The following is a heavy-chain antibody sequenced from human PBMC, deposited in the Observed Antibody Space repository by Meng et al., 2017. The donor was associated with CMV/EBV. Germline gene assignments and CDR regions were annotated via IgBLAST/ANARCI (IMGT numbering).Heavy chain of an antibody. Sequence: SLKISCAASGFTFDDYAMHWVRQAPGKGLEWVSGISWNSGSIGCADSVKGRFTISRDNAKNSLYLQMNSLRAEDTALYYCAKDNARYCSSTSCYRFDYWGQGTLVTVSS. J-gene: IGHJ4*02. D-gene: IGHD2-2*01. CDR3: AKDNARYCSSTSCYRFDY. CDR1: GFTFDDYA. CDR2: ISWNSGSI. V-gene: IGHV3-9*01.